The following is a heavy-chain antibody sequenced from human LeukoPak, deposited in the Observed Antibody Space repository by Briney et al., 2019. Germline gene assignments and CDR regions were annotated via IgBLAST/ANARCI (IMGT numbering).Heavy chain of an antibody. D-gene: IGHD3-10*01. J-gene: IGHJ4*02. CDR3: ARQNVLLWFGEG. CDR2: IYYSGST. Sequence: PSETLSLTCTVSGGSISSSSYYWGWIRQPPGKGLEWIGSIYYSGSTYYNPSLKSRVTISVDTSKNQFSLKLSSATAADTAVYYCARQNVLLWFGEGWGQGTLVTVSS. V-gene: IGHV4-39*01. CDR1: GGSISSSSYY.